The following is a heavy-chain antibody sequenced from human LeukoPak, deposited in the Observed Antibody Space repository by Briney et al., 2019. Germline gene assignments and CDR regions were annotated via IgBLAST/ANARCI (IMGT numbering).Heavy chain of an antibody. CDR3: ARIPYYYESSGYFDY. Sequence: TLSLTSAVSGGSLSGGTYYWSWIRQPAGKGLEWIGRIYMSGSTNYNPSLKSRVTISVDTSNNQCSLKLSSVTAADTAVYYCARIPYYYESSGYFDYWGQGTLVTVSS. V-gene: IGHV4-61*02. CDR2: IYMSGST. J-gene: IGHJ4*02. D-gene: IGHD3-22*01. CDR1: GGSLSGGTYY.